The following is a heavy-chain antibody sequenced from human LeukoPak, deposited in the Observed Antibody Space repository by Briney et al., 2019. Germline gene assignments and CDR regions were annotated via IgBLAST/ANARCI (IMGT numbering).Heavy chain of an antibody. D-gene: IGHD2-15*01. CDR2: VSGGGGST. Sequence: PGGSLRLSCAASGFTFSNYAMSWVRQAPGKGLQWVSAVSGGGGSTSYADSVKGRVTISRDNSKNTIYLQLNSLRAEDTAVYYCAKSGTACSGGSCYSHYFDFWGQGTLVTVSS. V-gene: IGHV3-23*01. J-gene: IGHJ4*02. CDR3: AKSGTACSGGSCYSHYFDF. CDR1: GFTFSNYA.